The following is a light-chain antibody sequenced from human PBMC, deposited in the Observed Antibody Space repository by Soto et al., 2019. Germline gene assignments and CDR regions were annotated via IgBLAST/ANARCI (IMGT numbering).Light chain of an antibody. Sequence: QSVLTQPPSASGSPGQSVTISCTGTSSDVGLYDCVSWYQQHPGKAPKLMIYESSRRPSGVPDRFSGSKSGNTASLTVSGLQAEDEADYYCSSCAGSNNLLFGGGTKVTVL. CDR2: ESS. J-gene: IGLJ2*01. CDR1: SSDVGLYDC. CDR3: SSCAGSNNLL. V-gene: IGLV2-8*01.